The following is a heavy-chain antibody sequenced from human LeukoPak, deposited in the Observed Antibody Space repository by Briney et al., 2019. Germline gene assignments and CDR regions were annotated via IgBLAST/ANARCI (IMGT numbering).Heavy chain of an antibody. D-gene: IGHD3-22*01. V-gene: IGHV1-8*01. CDR3: ARGGYYDSSGYYYDIDY. CDR1: GYTFTSYD. Sequence: ASVKVSCKASGYTFTSYDINWVRQATGQGLGWMGWMNPNSGNTGYAQKFQGRVTMTRNTSISTAYMELSSLRSEDTAVYYCARGGYYDSSGYYYDIDYWGQGTLVTASS. J-gene: IGHJ4*02. CDR2: MNPNSGNT.